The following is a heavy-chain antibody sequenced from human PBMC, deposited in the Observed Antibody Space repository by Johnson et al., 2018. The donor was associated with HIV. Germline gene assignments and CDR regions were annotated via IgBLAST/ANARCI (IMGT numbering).Heavy chain of an antibody. CDR2: IRSKTDGGTT. J-gene: IGHJ3*01. Sequence: LQLVESGGGLVKPGGSLRLSCAASGFTFNNAWMSWVRQAPGKGLEWLGRIRSKTDGGTTDYAAPVKVRFSISRDESQNTVYLEMNSLKTEDTAVYYCTTVADTSGYYPIKPFDDAFDLWGQGAMVTVSS. D-gene: IGHD3-22*01. CDR1: GFTFNNAW. V-gene: IGHV3-15*01. CDR3: TTVADTSGYYPIKPFDDAFDL.